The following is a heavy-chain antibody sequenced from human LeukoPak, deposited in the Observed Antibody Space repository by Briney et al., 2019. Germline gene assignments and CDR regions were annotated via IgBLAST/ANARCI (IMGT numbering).Heavy chain of an antibody. Sequence: ASVRVSCKASGYTFTSYYMHWVRQAPGQGLEWMGIINPSGGSTSYAQKFQGRVTMTRDTSTSTVYMGLSSLRSEDTAVYYCAREGRNIAARPLFDYWGQGTLVTVSS. V-gene: IGHV1-46*01. CDR1: GYTFTSYY. CDR3: AREGRNIAARPLFDY. J-gene: IGHJ4*02. CDR2: INPSGGST. D-gene: IGHD6-6*01.